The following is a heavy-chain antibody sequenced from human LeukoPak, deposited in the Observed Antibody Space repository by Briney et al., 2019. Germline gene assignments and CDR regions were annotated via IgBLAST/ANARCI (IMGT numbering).Heavy chain of an antibody. CDR2: IKQDGIEK. CDR1: GFTLSNHW. J-gene: IGHJ3*02. D-gene: IGHD1-14*01. CDR3: AREGSENRDAFDI. V-gene: IGHV3-7*01. Sequence: GGSLRLSCAASGFTLSNHWMIWVRQAPGKGLECVANIKQDGIEKYYLDSVKGRFTISRDNAKNSVYLQMNSLRVEDTAVYYCAREGSENRDAFDIWGQGTMVTVSS.